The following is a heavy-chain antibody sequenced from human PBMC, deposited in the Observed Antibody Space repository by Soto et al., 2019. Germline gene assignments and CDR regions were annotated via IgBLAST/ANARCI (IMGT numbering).Heavy chain of an antibody. CDR3: ARLNGFYGMDV. CDR1: GFTFSTYS. Sequence: GGSLRLSCAASGFTFSTYSMNWVRQAPGKGLEWVSFISSSSSYIYYADSVKGRFTISRDNAKNSLYLQMNSLRAEDTAVYYCARLNGFYGMDVWGQGTTVTVSS. D-gene: IGHD2-8*01. J-gene: IGHJ6*02. V-gene: IGHV3-21*01. CDR2: ISSSSSYI.